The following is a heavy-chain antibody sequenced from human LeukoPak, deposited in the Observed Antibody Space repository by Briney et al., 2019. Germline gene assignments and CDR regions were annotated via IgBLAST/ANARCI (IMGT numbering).Heavy chain of an antibody. Sequence: GGSLRLSCAASGFTFSSYWMSWVRQAPGKGLEWVANIKQDGSEKHFGDSVKGRFTISRDNAKKSLYLQMNSLRAEDTAVYYCARDLWAPGCSSLSCTHVDSWGQGTLVTVSS. D-gene: IGHD2-2*01. V-gene: IGHV3-7*01. CDR3: ARDLWAPGCSSLSCTHVDS. CDR1: GFTFSSYW. J-gene: IGHJ5*01. CDR2: IKQDGSEK.